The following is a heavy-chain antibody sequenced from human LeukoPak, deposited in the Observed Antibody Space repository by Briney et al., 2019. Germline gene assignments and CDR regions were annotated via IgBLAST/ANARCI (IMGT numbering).Heavy chain of an antibody. D-gene: IGHD3-16*02. J-gene: IGHJ4*02. CDR2: INPNSGGT. CDR1: GYTFTGYY. CDR3: ARDSDTYDYVWGSYRFDY. Sequence: ASVMVSCKASGYTFTGYYMHWVRQAPGQGLEWMGRINPNSGGTNYAQKFQGRVTMTRDTSISTAYMELSRLRSDDTAVYYCARDSDTYDYVWGSYRFDYWGQGTLVTVSS. V-gene: IGHV1-2*06.